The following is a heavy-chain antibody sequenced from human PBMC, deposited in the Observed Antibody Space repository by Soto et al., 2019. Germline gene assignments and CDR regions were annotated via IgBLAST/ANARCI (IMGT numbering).Heavy chain of an antibody. J-gene: IGHJ6*03. D-gene: IGHD5-12*01. CDR3: ARGFPNIVATIPRLVSYYYMDV. CDR2: AYHSGST. CDR1: NGSISNSGSY. V-gene: IGHV4-39*07. Sequence: SETLSLTCIVSNGSISNSGSYWGWIRKPPGKGLEWIGNAYHSGSTNYNPSLKSRVTISVDTSKNQFSLKLSSVTAADTAVYYCARGFPNIVATIPRLVSYYYMDVWGKGTTVTVSS.